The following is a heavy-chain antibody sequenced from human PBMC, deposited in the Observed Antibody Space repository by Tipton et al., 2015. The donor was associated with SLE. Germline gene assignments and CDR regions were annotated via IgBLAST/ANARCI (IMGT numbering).Heavy chain of an antibody. Sequence: TLSLTCTVSGGSISSYYWSWIRQPPGEGLEWIGYIYYSGSTNYNPSLKSRVTISVDTSKNQFSLKLSSVTAADTAVYYCARRSVVGAFDIWGQGTMVTVSS. CDR3: ARRSVVGAFDI. D-gene: IGHD1-26*01. J-gene: IGHJ3*02. CDR2: IYYSGST. V-gene: IGHV4-59*12. CDR1: GGSISSYY.